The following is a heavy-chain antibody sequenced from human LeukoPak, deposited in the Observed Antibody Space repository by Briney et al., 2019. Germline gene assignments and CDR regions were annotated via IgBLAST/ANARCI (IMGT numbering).Heavy chain of an antibody. CDR1: SGSFSGYY. CDR3: ARRLVDSGASQVSDD. Sequence: AETLSLTCAVYSGSFSGYYWSWIRQPPGKGLEWIGEINDSGSVNCNPSLKNRVTLSVDTSKNQFSLRLSSVAAADTAVYYCARRLVDSGASQVSDDWGQGTLVTVSS. V-gene: IGHV4-34*01. J-gene: IGHJ4*02. D-gene: IGHD2-15*01. CDR2: INDSGSV.